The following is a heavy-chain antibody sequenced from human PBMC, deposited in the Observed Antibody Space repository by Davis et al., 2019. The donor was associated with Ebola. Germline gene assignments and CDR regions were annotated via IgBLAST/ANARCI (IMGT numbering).Heavy chain of an antibody. J-gene: IGHJ4*02. V-gene: IGHV4-59*08. CDR3: ARRVTYYYDSSGYYSENYFDY. D-gene: IGHD3-22*01. Sequence: MPSETLSLTCTVSGGSISSYYWSWIRQPPGKGLEWIGYIYYSGSTNYNPSLKSRVTISVDTSKNQFSLKLSSVTAADTAVYYCARRVTYYYDSSGYYSENYFDYWGQGTLVTVSS. CDR2: IYYSGST. CDR1: GGSISSYY.